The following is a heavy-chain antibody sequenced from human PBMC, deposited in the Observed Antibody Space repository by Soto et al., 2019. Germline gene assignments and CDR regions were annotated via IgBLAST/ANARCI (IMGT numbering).Heavy chain of an antibody. J-gene: IGHJ5*02. CDR1: GAAINGGGYF. CDR3: SRHGLPTGGSWHGGVSWFDP. CDR2: IYYTGST. Sequence: QLQLQESGPGLVKPSETLSLTCSVSGAAINGGGYFWGWARQPPGRGLEWIGSIYYTGSTSLSPSLRSRVTMSVDTSNNQFSMKLRSLTAADTAVYFCSRHGLPTGGSWHGGVSWFDPWGQGILVTVSS. D-gene: IGHD3-10*01. V-gene: IGHV4-39*01.